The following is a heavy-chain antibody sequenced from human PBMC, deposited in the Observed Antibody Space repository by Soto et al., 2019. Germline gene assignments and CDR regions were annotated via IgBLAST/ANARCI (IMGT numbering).Heavy chain of an antibody. D-gene: IGHD5-18*01. CDR3: AKGSSELSYGYGFDF. J-gene: IGHJ4*02. V-gene: IGHV3-30*18. CDR1: GFTFSRCG. CDR2: ISYDGGKT. Sequence: QVQLVESGGGVVQPGRSLRLSCAASGFTFSRCGMHWVRQAPGKGLEWVAVISYDGGKTYHADSVKGRFTISRDNSKNTLSLQMNSLRVEDTAVYYCAKGSSELSYGYGFDFWGQGTLVTVSS.